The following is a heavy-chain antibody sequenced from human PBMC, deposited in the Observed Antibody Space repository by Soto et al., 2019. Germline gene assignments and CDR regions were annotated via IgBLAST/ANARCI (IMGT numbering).Heavy chain of an antibody. CDR3: AKHRGYPWYFDY. D-gene: IGHD1-1*01. V-gene: IGHV3-23*01. Sequence: GGSLRLSCAASGFTCNNYAMSWVRQDPGKGLVWVSALSGSGDYTYYADSVKGRFTISRDNSKNTLYLQMNSLRAEDTAVYYCAKHRGYPWYFDYWGQGTLVTVSS. CDR1: GFTCNNYA. J-gene: IGHJ4*02. CDR2: LSGSGDYT.